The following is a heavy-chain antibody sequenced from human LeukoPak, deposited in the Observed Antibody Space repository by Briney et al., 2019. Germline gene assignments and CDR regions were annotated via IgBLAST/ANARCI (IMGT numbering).Heavy chain of an antibody. J-gene: IGHJ4*02. CDR3: ARVGVGMYHFDH. V-gene: IGHV3-11*04. D-gene: IGHD2-2*01. Sequence: GGSLRLSCAASGFTFSDYYMSWIRQAPGKGLEWVSYISSSGSTIYYADSVEGRFTISRDNAKNTLYLQMSSLRAEDTAVYYCARVGVGMYHFDHWGQGTLVTVSS. CDR1: GFTFSDYY. CDR2: ISSSGSTI.